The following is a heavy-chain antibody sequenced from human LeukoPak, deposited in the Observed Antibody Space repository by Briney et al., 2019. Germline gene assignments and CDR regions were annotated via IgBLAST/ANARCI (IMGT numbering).Heavy chain of an antibody. Sequence: SETLSLTCAVYGGSFSGYYWSWIRQPPGKGLEWTGEINHSGSTNYNPSLKSRVTISVDTSKNQFSLKLSSVTAADTAVYYCARARITMVRGVIKPTSLFDYWGQGTLVTVSS. D-gene: IGHD3-10*01. V-gene: IGHV4-34*01. CDR3: ARARITMVRGVIKPTSLFDY. CDR1: GGSFSGYY. J-gene: IGHJ4*02. CDR2: INHSGST.